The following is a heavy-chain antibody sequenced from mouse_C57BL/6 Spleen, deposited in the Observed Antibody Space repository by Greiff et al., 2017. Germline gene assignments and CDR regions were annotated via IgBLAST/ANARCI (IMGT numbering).Heavy chain of an antibody. CDR2: INPNNGGT. J-gene: IGHJ2*01. V-gene: IGHV1-26*01. D-gene: IGHD1-1*01. CDR3: ARPGGSSPFDY. Sequence: EVQLQQSGPELVKPGASVKISCKASGYTFTDYYMNWVKQSHGKSLEWIGDINPNNGGTSYNQKFKGKATLTVDKSSSTAYMELRSLTSEDSAVYYCARPGGSSPFDYWGQGTTLTVSS. CDR1: GYTFTDYY.